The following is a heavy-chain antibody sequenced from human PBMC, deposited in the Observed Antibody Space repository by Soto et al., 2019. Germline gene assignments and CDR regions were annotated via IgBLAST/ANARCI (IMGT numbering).Heavy chain of an antibody. CDR2: IYYSGST. V-gene: IGHV4-31*11. Sequence: SETLSLTCAVYGGSFSGYYWTWIRQHPGKGLEWIGYIYYSGSTYYNPSLKSRVTISVDTSKNQFSLKLSSVTAADTAVYYCASSGYYLRVIDYWGQGTLVTVSS. J-gene: IGHJ4*02. D-gene: IGHD3-22*01. CDR1: GGSFSGYY. CDR3: ASSGYYLRVIDY.